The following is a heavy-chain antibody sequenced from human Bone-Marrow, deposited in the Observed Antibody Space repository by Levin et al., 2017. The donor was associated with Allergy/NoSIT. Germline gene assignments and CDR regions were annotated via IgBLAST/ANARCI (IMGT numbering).Heavy chain of an antibody. CDR3: ARDRSTYAYYDFLPEF. V-gene: IGHV3-30*04. CDR1: GFTFYSYA. CDR2: ISYDGNNE. D-gene: IGHD3/OR15-3a*01. J-gene: IGHJ4*02. Sequence: PGGSLRLSCAASGFTFYSYAMHWVRQAPGKGLESVAVISYDGNNEYYADSVKGRFTISRDDSKNTVFLQMNSLRPEDAAVYYCARDRSTYAYYDFLPEFWGQGALVIVSS.